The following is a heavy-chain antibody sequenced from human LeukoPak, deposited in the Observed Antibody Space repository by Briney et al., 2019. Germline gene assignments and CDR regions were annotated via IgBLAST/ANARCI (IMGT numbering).Heavy chain of an antibody. CDR2: ISYDGSNK. CDR3: ARDYQLLTSN. Sequence: GGSLRLSCAASGFTFSSYAMHWVRQAPGKGLEWVAVISYDGSNKYYADSVKGRFTISRDNSKNTLYLQMNSLRAEDTAVYYCARDYQLLTSNWGQEPWSPSPQ. V-gene: IGHV3-30*04. D-gene: IGHD2-2*01. J-gene: IGHJ4*01. CDR1: GFTFSSYA.